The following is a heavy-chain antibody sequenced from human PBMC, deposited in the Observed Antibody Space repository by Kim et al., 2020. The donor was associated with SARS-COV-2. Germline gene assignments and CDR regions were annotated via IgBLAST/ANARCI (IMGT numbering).Heavy chain of an antibody. CDR1: GFTFSTYT. Sequence: GGSLRLSCAASGFTFSTYTMNWVRQAPGKGLEWVSSISGSTRYLYHADSVKGRFTSSRDNAKNSLHLQMNSLRAEDTAVYYCAREHEHQGFDYWGQGILVTVSS. J-gene: IGHJ4*02. D-gene: IGHD2-2*01. CDR3: AREHEHQGFDY. V-gene: IGHV3-21*01. CDR2: ISGSTRYL.